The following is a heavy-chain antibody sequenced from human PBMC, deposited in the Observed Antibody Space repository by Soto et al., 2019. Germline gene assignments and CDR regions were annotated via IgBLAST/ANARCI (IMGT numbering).Heavy chain of an antibody. Sequence: PGGSLRLSCAASGFTFDTYTMNWVRQTPGKGLEWVSTISGTTGYTYYADSVKGRFTISRENSKNTLYLQMDSLRVDDSAIYYCARDGHYSDTSGYFPYDYWGQGALVTVSS. CDR1: GFTFDTYT. V-gene: IGHV3-23*01. J-gene: IGHJ4*02. CDR3: ARDGHYSDTSGYFPYDY. CDR2: ISGTTGYT. D-gene: IGHD3-22*01.